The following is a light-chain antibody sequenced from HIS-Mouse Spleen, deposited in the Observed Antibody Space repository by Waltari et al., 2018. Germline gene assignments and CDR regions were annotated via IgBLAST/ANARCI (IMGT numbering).Light chain of an antibody. J-gene: IGKJ1*01. V-gene: IGKV1-9*01. Sequence: DIQLTQSPSFLSASVGDRVTITCRASQGISSYLAWYQQKPGKAPKLLIYAASTLTSGVPTRFSGSGSGTEFPLTISSLQPENFATYYCQQLNSYPPTFGQGTKVEIK. CDR2: AAS. CDR3: QQLNSYPPT. CDR1: QGISSY.